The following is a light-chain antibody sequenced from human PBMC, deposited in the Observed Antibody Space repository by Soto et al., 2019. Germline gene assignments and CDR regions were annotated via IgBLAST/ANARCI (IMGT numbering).Light chain of an antibody. CDR3: QRYGSLWT. J-gene: IGKJ1*01. CDR1: QSVSSSY. CDR2: AAS. V-gene: IGKV3-20*01. Sequence: EIVLTQSPGTLSLSPGERATVSCRASQSVSSSYLAWYQQKPGQAPRLLIYAASSRATGIPDRFSGSGSGTDFTLTISRLEPEDCAVYYCQRYGSLWTFGQGTKVEIK.